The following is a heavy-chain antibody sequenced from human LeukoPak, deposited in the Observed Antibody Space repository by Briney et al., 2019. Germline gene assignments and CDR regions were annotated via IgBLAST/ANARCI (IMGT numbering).Heavy chain of an antibody. CDR2: INHSGST. D-gene: IGHD3-10*01. J-gene: IGHJ6*03. Sequence: PSETLSLTCAVYGGSFSGYYWSWIRQPPGKGLEWIGEINHSGSTNYNPSLKSRVTISVDTSKNQFSLKLSSVTAADTAVYYCARRPHITMVRGVMRNSNYYYYYMDVWGKGTTVTIS. CDR3: ARRPHITMVRGVMRNSNYYYYYMDV. V-gene: IGHV4-34*01. CDR1: GGSFSGYY.